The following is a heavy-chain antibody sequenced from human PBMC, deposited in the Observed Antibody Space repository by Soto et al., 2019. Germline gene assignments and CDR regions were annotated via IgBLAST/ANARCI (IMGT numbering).Heavy chain of an antibody. CDR3: ARLIPYYYGSGSH. V-gene: IGHV4-39*01. CDR1: GGSISSSSYY. Sequence: SETLSLTCTVSGGSISSSSYYWGWIRQPPGKGLEWIGSIYYSGSAYYNPSLKSRVTISVDTSKNQFSLKLTSVTATDTAVYYCARLIPYYYGSGSHWGQGTLVTSPQ. CDR2: IYYSGSA. D-gene: IGHD3-10*01. J-gene: IGHJ4*02.